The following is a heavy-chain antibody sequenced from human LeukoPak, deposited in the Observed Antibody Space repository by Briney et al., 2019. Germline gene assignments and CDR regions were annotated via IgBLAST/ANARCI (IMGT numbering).Heavy chain of an antibody. Sequence: GGSLRLSCAASGFTFSSYEMNWVRQAPGKGLEWVSYISSSGNIIKYADSVKGRFTISRDNTKNSLFLQMNSLRAEDTAVYYCAKDRYSTNWLGAFDYWGQGTLVTVSS. D-gene: IGHD7-27*01. CDR2: ISSSGNII. J-gene: IGHJ4*02. CDR1: GFTFSSYE. V-gene: IGHV3-48*03. CDR3: AKDRYSTNWLGAFDY.